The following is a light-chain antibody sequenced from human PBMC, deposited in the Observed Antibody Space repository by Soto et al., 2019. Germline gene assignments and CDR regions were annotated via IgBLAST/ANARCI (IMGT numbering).Light chain of an antibody. CDR2: EVS. CDR3: CSYVAGDIWA. Sequence: QSALTQPPSASGSPGQAVTISCTGSDSDVGGHSHVSWYQQHPGEAPKLMIYEVSKRPSGVPDRFSGSKSGNTASLTVSGLQADDEADYYCCSYVAGDIWAFGGGTQVTVL. V-gene: IGLV2-8*01. CDR1: DSDVGGHSH. J-gene: IGLJ3*02.